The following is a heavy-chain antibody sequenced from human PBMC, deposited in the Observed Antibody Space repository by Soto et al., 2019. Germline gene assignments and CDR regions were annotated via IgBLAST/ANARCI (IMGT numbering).Heavy chain of an antibody. V-gene: IGHV4-59*01. J-gene: IGHJ6*03. Sequence: PSETLSLTCTVSGGSISSYYWSWIRQPPGKGLEWIGYIYYSGSTNYNPSLKSRATISVDTSKNQFSLKLSSVTAADTAVYYCARGDIVVVPGPYYYYYMEGWGKGTTVTVSS. CDR1: GGSISSYY. CDR2: IYYSGST. CDR3: ARGDIVVVPGPYYYYYMEG. D-gene: IGHD2-2*01.